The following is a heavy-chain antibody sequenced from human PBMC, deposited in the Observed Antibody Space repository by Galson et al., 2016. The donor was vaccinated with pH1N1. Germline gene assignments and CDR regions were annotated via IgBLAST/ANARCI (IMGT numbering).Heavy chain of an antibody. Sequence: QSGAEVKKPGESLKISCQVSGYSFSSYWVAWVRQMPGKGLEWMAIMYPDDSDIKYSPSFEGQVTISADTSISTAYLQWSSLKASDTAMYYCARYSGSFFFDYWGEGTLVTVSS. V-gene: IGHV5-51*01. CDR1: GYSFSSYW. CDR2: MYPDDSDI. D-gene: IGHD1-26*01. CDR3: ARYSGSFFFDY. J-gene: IGHJ4*02.